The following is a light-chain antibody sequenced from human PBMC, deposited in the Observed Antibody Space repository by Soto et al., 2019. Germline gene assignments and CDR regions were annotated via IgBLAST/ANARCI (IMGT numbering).Light chain of an antibody. Sequence: EIVLTQSPGTLSLSPGERATLSCRASQSVSSSYLAWYQQKPGQAPRLLIYGASSRATGITDRFSGSGSGTDFTLTISRLEPEDFEVYYCQQYGSSPLTFGGGTKVEIK. CDR2: GAS. V-gene: IGKV3-20*01. CDR3: QQYGSSPLT. J-gene: IGKJ4*01. CDR1: QSVSSSY.